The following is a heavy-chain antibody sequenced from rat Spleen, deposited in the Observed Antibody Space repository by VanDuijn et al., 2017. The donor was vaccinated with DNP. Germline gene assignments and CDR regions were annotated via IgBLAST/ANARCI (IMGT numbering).Heavy chain of an antibody. Sequence: QVQLQQSGAELAKPGSSVKMACKASGYTFTSYHISWIKQTTGQGLEYIGYINTGSGGTNYNEKFKGKATLTVDKSSNTALMQLSSLTPDDSAVYYCARVRIYNYDGYYAMDAWGQGTSVTVSS. CDR2: INTGSGGT. J-gene: IGHJ4*01. D-gene: IGHD1-12*02. CDR3: ARVRIYNYDGYYAMDA. V-gene: IGHV1-43*01. CDR1: GYTFTSYH.